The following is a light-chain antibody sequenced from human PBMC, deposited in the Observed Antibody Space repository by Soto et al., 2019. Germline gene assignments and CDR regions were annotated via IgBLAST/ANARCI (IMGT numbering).Light chain of an antibody. CDR2: AAS. CDR1: QGIKSW. V-gene: IGKV1-12*01. J-gene: IGKJ4*01. Sequence: DIQMTQSPSTLPASVGDRVTITCRASQGIKSWLAWYQHKPGKAPKVLIFAASSLQSGVPSRFSGSGSGTDFTLTISNLQPEDFATYFCQQVNSFPLTFGGGTKVDIK. CDR3: QQVNSFPLT.